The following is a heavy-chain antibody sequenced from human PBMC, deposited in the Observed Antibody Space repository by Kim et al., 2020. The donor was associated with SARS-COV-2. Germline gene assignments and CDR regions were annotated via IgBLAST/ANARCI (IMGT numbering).Heavy chain of an antibody. CDR3: ARDPDYGGNSFPYYYYGMDV. Sequence: SVKVSCKASGGTFSSYTISWVRQAPGQGLEWMGRIIPILGIANYAQKFQGRVTITADKSTSTAYMELSSLRSEDTAVYYCARDPDYGGNSFPYYYYGMDVWGQGTTVTVSS. J-gene: IGHJ6*02. D-gene: IGHD4-17*01. CDR1: GGTFSSYT. CDR2: IIPILGIA. V-gene: IGHV1-69*04.